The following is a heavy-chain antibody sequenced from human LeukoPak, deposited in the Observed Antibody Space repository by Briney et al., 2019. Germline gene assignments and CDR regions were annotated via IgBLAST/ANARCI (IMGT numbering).Heavy chain of an antibody. D-gene: IGHD5-18*01. J-gene: IGHJ4*02. CDR2: IIPIFGTA. Sequence: SVKVSCKASGGTFSSYAISWVRQAPGQGLEWMGGIIPIFGTANYAQKFQGRVTITTDESTSTAYMELSSLRSEDTAVYYCARGPSYGYYFDYWGQGTLVTVSS. CDR3: ARGPSYGYYFDY. V-gene: IGHV1-69*05. CDR1: GGTFSSYA.